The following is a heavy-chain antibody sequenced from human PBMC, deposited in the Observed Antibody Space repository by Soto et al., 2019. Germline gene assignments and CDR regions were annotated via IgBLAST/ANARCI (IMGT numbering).Heavy chain of an antibody. CDR2: ISGIFGST. Sequence: GGSLRLSCAASGFTFSSYAMIWVRQAPVNGLEFVSAISGIFGSTYYADSVKGRVTISRYNSKNTLYLQMNSLRAEDTAVYYCAKRAAAVPFDPWGQGTLVTVSS. J-gene: IGHJ5*02. D-gene: IGHD6-25*01. CDR3: AKRAAAVPFDP. V-gene: IGHV3-23*01. CDR1: GFTFSSYA.